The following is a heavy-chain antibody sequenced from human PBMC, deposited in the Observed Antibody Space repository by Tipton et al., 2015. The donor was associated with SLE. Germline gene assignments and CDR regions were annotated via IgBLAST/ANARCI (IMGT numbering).Heavy chain of an antibody. V-gene: IGHV3-9*01. CDR1: GFTFDDYA. Sequence: SLRLSCAASGFTFDDYAMHWVRQAPGKGLEWVSGVSWNSGSIGYADSVEGRFTISRDNAKNSLYLQMNSLRTEDTALYYCTKGGGSGWYWYFDLWGRGTLVTVSS. CDR2: VSWNSGSI. CDR3: TKGGGSGWYWYFDL. D-gene: IGHD6-19*01. J-gene: IGHJ2*01.